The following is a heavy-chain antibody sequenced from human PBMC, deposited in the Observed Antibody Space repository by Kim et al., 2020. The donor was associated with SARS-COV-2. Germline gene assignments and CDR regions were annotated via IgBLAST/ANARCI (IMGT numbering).Heavy chain of an antibody. D-gene: IGHD6-19*01. Sequence: GGSLRLSCAASGFTFSSYDMHWVRQATGKGLEWVSAIGTAGDTYYPGSVKGRFTISRENAKNSSYLQMNSLRAGDTAVYYCAREGSSGPFDYWGQGTLVTVSS. J-gene: IGHJ4*02. CDR2: IGTAGDT. V-gene: IGHV3-13*01. CDR3: AREGSSGPFDY. CDR1: GFTFSSYD.